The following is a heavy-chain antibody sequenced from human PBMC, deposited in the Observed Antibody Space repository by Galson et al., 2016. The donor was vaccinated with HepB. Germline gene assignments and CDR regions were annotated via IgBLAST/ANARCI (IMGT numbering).Heavy chain of an antibody. V-gene: IGHV2-5*02. D-gene: IGHD1-7*01. Sequence: DVGRIRQPPGKALEWLALIYWDEDKRYNPSLKNRHTITKHTSKNELVLTMTNMYPVDTATYFCAHVRDGLELYFDVWGQGTTVTVSS. J-gene: IGHJ6*02. CDR3: AHVRDGLELYFDV. CDR2: IYWDEDK. CDR1: D.